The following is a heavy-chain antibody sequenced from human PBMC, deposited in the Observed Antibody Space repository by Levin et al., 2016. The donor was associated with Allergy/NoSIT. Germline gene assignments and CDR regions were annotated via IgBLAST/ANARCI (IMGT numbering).Heavy chain of an antibody. V-gene: IGHV3-23*01. J-gene: IGHJ4*02. CDR1: GFTFNNYV. CDR2: ISGGSTIT. Sequence: GESLKISCETSGFTFNNYVMSWVRQAPGKGPEWVSAISGGSTITSYSDSVKGRFTISRDNSKTTLYLQMNGLRAEDTALYYCARGGSYGSDSRLHYFDYWGQGNLVTVSS. D-gene: IGHD4-17*01. CDR3: ARGGSYGSDSRLHYFDY.